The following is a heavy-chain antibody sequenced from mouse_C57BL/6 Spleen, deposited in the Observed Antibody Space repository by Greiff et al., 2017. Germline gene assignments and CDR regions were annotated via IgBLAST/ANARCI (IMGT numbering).Heavy chain of an antibody. D-gene: IGHD1-2*01. J-gene: IGHJ4*01. CDR1: GYAFSSYW. Sequence: VQLQQSGAELVKPGASVKISCKASGYAFSSYWMNWVKQRPGQGLEWIGQIYPGDGDTNYNGKFKGKATLTADKSSSTAYMQLSSLTSEDSAVYFCARRHYCYAMDYWGQGTSVTVSS. CDR2: IYPGDGDT. V-gene: IGHV1-80*01. CDR3: ARRHYCYAMDY.